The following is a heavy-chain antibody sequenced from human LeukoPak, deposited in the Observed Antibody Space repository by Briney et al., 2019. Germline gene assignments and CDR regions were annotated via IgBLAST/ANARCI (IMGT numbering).Heavy chain of an antibody. CDR3: ARERTDYYFDY. V-gene: IGHV4-61*02. J-gene: IGHJ4*02. Sequence: PSETLSLTCTVSGGSISSGSYYWSWIRQPAGKGLEWIGRIYTSGSTNYNPSLKSRVTISVDTSKNQFSLKLSSVTAADTAVYYCARERTDYYFDYWGQGTLVTVSS. CDR2: IYTSGST. CDR1: GGSISSGSYY.